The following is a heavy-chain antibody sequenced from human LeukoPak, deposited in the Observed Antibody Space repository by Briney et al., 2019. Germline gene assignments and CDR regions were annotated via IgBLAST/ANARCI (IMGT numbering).Heavy chain of an antibody. J-gene: IGHJ4*02. CDR3: AREGGTVPGTGPFDY. D-gene: IGHD6-19*01. CDR1: GYSFTNYW. CDR2: IYPGDSDT. Sequence: GESLKISCKASGYSFTNYWIGWVRQMPGKGLEWMGNIYPGDSDTRYSPSLQGQVTISADKSISTAYLQWSSLKASDTAMYYCAREGGTVPGTGPFDYWGQGTLVTVSS. V-gene: IGHV5-51*01.